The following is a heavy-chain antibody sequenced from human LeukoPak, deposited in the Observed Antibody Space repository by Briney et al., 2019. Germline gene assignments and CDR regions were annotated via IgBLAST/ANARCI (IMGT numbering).Heavy chain of an antibody. J-gene: IGHJ4*02. D-gene: IGHD4-17*01. V-gene: IGHV1-2*02. Sequence: VASVKVSCKASGYTFTGYYMHWVRQAPGQGLEWMGWINPNSGGTNYAQKFQGRVTMTRDTSNSTAYMELSRLRSDDTAVYYCARDLDATVTTNYWGQGTLVTVSS. CDR1: GYTFTGYY. CDR2: INPNSGGT. CDR3: ARDLDATVTTNY.